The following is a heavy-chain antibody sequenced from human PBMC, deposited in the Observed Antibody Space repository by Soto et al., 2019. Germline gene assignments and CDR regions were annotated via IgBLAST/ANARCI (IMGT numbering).Heavy chain of an antibody. J-gene: IGHJ6*02. CDR2: IDPSDSCT. CDR1: GYSFTSYW. CDR3: ARGVRGEYYDFWSGYYTEYGMDV. Sequence: GESLKISCKGSGYSFTSYWISWVRQMPGKGLEWMGRIDPSDSCTNYSPSFQGHVTISADKSISTAYLQWSSLKASDTAMYYCARGVRGEYYDFWSGYYTEYGMDVWGQGTTVTVSS. V-gene: IGHV5-10-1*01. D-gene: IGHD3-3*01.